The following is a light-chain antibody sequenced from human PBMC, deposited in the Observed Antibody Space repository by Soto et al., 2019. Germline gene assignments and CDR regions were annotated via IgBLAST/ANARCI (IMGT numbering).Light chain of an antibody. V-gene: IGKV3-15*01. CDR2: SAS. J-gene: IGKJ1*01. Sequence: EIVVPLSPATLSVSPEERATLSCMASQSVSDNLAWYQQRPGQAPRLLIYSASTRATGIPARFSGNGSGTEFTLTICSLQSEDFAVYYCQQYNNWMWTFGQGTIVDI. CDR3: QQYNNWMWT. CDR1: QSVSDN.